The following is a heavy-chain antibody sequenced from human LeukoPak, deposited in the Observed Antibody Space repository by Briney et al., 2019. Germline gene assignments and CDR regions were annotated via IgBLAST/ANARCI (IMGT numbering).Heavy chain of an antibody. D-gene: IGHD3-16*01. Sequence: PGGSLRLSCAASGFTFSTYSMNWVRQAPGKGLEWVSDISSSSSTIYYADSVKGRFTISRDNAKNSLYLQMNGLRAEDTAVYYCARYYSQWSFDYWGQGTLVTVSS. CDR3: ARYYSQWSFDY. V-gene: IGHV3-48*01. CDR1: GFTFSTYS. J-gene: IGHJ4*02. CDR2: ISSSSSTI.